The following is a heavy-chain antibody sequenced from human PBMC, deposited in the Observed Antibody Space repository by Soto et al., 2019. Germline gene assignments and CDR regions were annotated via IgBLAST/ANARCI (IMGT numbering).Heavy chain of an antibody. CDR3: AREASAVVSLDY. J-gene: IGHJ4*02. V-gene: IGHV1-2*02. Sequence: QVQLVHSGAEVRKPGASVKVSCKASGYIFTAYSMHWVRQAPGQGLEWLGWINPNRGDTIYAQKFQDRVTMTCDTSVSTAYLELSSLSSDDTALYYCAREASAVVSLDYWGQGTLVTVSS. CDR2: INPNRGDT. D-gene: IGHD2-15*01. CDR1: GYIFTAYS.